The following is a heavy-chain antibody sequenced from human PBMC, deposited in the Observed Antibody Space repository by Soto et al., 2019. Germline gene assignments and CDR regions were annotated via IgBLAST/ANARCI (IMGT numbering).Heavy chain of an antibody. Sequence: SETLSLTCTVSGGSISSGDYYWSWIRQPPGKGLELIGYIYYSGSTFYNPSLKSRVTISVDTSKNQFSLKLSSVTAADTAVYYCARARYDSSGYTDFFDYWGQGTLVTVSS. CDR2: IYYSGST. CDR3: ARARYDSSGYTDFFDY. V-gene: IGHV4-30-4*01. J-gene: IGHJ4*02. D-gene: IGHD3-22*01. CDR1: GGSISSGDYY.